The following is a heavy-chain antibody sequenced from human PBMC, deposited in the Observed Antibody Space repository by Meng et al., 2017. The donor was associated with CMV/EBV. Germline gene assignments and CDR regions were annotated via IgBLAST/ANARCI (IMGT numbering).Heavy chain of an antibody. D-gene: IGHD3-22*01. CDR2: ISSSSSYI. CDR1: GFTFSSYS. CDR3: TTLYYYDSSGLNY. V-gene: IGHV3-21*03. J-gene: IGHJ4*02. Sequence: GGSLRLSCAASGFTFSSYSMNWVRQAPGKGLEWVSSISSSSSYIYYADSVKGRLTISRDDSKNTLYLQMNSLKTEDTAVYYCTTLYYYDSSGLNYWGQGTLVTVSS.